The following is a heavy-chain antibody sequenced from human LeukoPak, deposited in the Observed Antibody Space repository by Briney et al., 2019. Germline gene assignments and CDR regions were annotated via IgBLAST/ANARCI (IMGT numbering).Heavy chain of an antibody. Sequence: SVKVSCKASGYTFTGYYMHWVRQAPGQGLEWMGWINPNSGGTNYAQRFQGRVTMTRDTSISTAYMELSRLRSDDTAVYYCARGASGVYTVTTSWFDPWGQGTVVTVSS. CDR2: INPNSGGT. CDR3: ARGASGVYTVTTSWFDP. V-gene: IGHV1-2*02. J-gene: IGHJ5*02. CDR1: GYTFTGYY. D-gene: IGHD4-17*01.